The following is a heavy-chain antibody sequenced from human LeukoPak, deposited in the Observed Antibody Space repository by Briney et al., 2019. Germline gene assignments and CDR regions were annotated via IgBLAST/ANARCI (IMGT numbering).Heavy chain of an antibody. CDR3: ARQVATMEAFDI. CDR2: IYYSGST. V-gene: IGHV4-39*01. CDR1: GGSISSSSYY. J-gene: IGHJ3*02. Sequence: SETLSLTCTVSGGSISSSSYYWGLIRQPPGKGLEWIGSIYYSGSTYYNPSLKSRVTISVDTSKNQFSLKLSSVTAADTAVYYCARQVATMEAFDIWGQGTMVTVSS. D-gene: IGHD5-12*01.